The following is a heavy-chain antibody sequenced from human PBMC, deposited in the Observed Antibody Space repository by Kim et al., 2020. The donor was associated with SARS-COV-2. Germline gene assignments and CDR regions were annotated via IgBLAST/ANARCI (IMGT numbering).Heavy chain of an antibody. CDR1: GGSLSTSSFY. J-gene: IGHJ6*03. CDR2: IYYSGST. D-gene: IGHD2-2*01. CDR3: ARHEYCSSTSCYPFYNYLDV. V-gene: IGHV4-39*01. Sequence: SETLSLTCTVSGGSLSTSSFYWGWIRQPPGMGLEWIGSIYYSGSTNYNPSLKRRVTISVYTSKNQFSLKLPSVTAADTAVYYCARHEYCSSTSCYPFYNYLDVWGKGTTVTVSS.